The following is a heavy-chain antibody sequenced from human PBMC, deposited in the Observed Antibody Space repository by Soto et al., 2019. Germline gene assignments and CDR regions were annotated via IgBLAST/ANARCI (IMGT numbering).Heavy chain of an antibody. CDR1: GYTFTSYA. J-gene: IGHJ3*02. CDR3: ARVLCSSTSCYRRAFDI. Sequence: QVQLVQSGAEVKKPGASLKVSCKASGYTFTSYAMHWVRQAPGQRLAWMGWINAGNGNTKYSQKFQVSVTITRDTSARTAYMELSSLRSEDTAVYYCARVLCSSTSCYRRAFDIWGQETMVTVSS. D-gene: IGHD2-2*02. CDR2: INAGNGNT. V-gene: IGHV1-3*01.